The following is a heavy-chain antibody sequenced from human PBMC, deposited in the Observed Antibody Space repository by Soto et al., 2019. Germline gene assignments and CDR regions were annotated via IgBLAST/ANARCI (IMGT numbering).Heavy chain of an antibody. J-gene: IGHJ6*02. CDR1: GFTFSSYA. CDR3: AKQQGPGTPYYYAMDV. V-gene: IGHV3-23*01. D-gene: IGHD1-1*01. CDR2: IRGSGDRT. Sequence: EVQLLESGGGLVQPGGSLRLSCAASGFTFSSYAMSWVRQAPGKGLEWVSVIRGSGDRTYYADSVKGRFTISRDNSKNTLYMQMNTLRAEATAVYYCAKQQGPGTPYYYAMDVWGQGTTVTVSS.